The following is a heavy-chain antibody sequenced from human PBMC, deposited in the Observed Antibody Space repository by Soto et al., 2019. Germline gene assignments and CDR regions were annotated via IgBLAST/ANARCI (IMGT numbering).Heavy chain of an antibody. CDR1: GDSVSSNSAG. J-gene: IGHJ4*01. CDR2: TYYRSKWNY. CDR3: ARGEQYSGRIFDY. Sequence: QVQLQQSGPGLVKPSQTLSLTCAITGDSVSSNSAGWSWVRQSPSRGLEWLGRTYYRSKWNYEYAVSVRGRININPATSKNQCPLQLNSVIPEDTAVYFCARGEQYSGRIFDYWGQGTLVTVSS. D-gene: IGHD1-26*01. V-gene: IGHV6-1*01.